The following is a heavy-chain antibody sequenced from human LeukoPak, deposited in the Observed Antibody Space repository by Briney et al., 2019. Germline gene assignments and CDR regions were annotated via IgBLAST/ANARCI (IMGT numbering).Heavy chain of an antibody. D-gene: IGHD1-26*01. CDR3: ARISDSGSYFDY. J-gene: IGHJ4*02. CDR1: GGSISSSSYY. CDR2: IYYSGST. Sequence: SETLSLTCTVSGGSISSSSYYWGWIRQPPGKGLEWIGSIYYSGSTYYNPSLKSRVTISVDTSKNQFSLKLSSVTAADTAVYYCARISDSGSYFDYWGQGTLVTVSS. V-gene: IGHV4-39*01.